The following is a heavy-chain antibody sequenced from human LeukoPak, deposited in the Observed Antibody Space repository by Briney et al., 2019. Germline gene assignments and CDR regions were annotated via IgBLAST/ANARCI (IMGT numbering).Heavy chain of an antibody. CDR1: GGSISSSSYY. CDR3: ARPVRRDGYRAWFDP. V-gene: IGHV4-39*01. J-gene: IGHJ5*02. Sequence: SETLSLTCTVPGGSISSSSYYWGWIRQPPGKGLEWIGSIYYSGSTYYNPSLKSRVTISVDTSKNQFSLKLSSVTAADTAVYYCARPVRRDGYRAWFDPWGQGTLVTVSS. CDR2: IYYSGST. D-gene: IGHD5-24*01.